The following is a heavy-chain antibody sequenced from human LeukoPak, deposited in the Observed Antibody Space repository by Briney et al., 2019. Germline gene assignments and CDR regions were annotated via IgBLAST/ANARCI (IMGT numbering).Heavy chain of an antibody. CDR2: ISAYNGNT. D-gene: IGHD6-13*01. V-gene: IGHV1-18*01. Sequence: GASVKVSSKASGYTFTSYGITWVRQAPGQGIEWMGWISAYNGNTNYSQILQGRVTITTDTSTSTAYMELRSLRSDDTAVYYCARVWQQQLVFDYWGQGTLVTVSS. CDR1: GYTFTSYG. CDR3: ARVWQQQLVFDY. J-gene: IGHJ4*02.